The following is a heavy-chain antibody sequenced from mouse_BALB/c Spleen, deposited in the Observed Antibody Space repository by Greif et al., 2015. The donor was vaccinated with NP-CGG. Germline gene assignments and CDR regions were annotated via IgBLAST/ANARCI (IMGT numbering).Heavy chain of an antibody. V-gene: IGHV1S137*01. CDR2: ISTYYGDA. CDR3: ARHGNYTYWYFDV. CDR1: GYTFTDYA. Sequence: QVQLQQSGAELVRPGVSVKISCKGSGYTFTDYAMHWVKQSHAKSLEWIGVISTYYGDASYNQKFKGKATMTVDKSSSTAYMELARLTSEDSAIYYCARHGNYTYWYFDVWGAGTTVTVSS. J-gene: IGHJ1*01. D-gene: IGHD2-1*01.